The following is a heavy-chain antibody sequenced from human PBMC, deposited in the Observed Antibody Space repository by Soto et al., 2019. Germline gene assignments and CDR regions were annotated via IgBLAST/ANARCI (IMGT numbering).Heavy chain of an antibody. CDR1: GFTFANSA. Sequence: GASVKVSCKTSGFTFANSAVQWVRQARGQRLEWIGYIIVGDGGTKSAQNLQERITITRDMSTSTAYMELRGLRSEDTAVYYCAAELYTGGRCCSFDIWGQGTMVTVSS. CDR3: AAELYTGGRCCSFDI. CDR2: IIVGDGGT. V-gene: IGHV1-58*01. D-gene: IGHD2-8*02. J-gene: IGHJ3*02.